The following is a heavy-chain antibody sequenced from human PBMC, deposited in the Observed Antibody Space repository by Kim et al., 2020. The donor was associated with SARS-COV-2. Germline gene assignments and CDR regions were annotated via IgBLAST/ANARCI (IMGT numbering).Heavy chain of an antibody. J-gene: IGHJ4*02. CDR3: ARVGVGVPRVGGVTDFDN. V-gene: IGHV1-2*02. CDR1: GYSFSGYH. D-gene: IGHD3-16*01. CDR2: INPNTGGT. Sequence: ASVKVSCKVSGYSFSGYHLHWVRQAPGQGLEWMGWINPNTGGTIYAQKFQGRVTLTGDTSISTGYMELSRLTSDDTAVYYCARVGVGVPRVGGVTDFDNWGQGTLVTVSA.